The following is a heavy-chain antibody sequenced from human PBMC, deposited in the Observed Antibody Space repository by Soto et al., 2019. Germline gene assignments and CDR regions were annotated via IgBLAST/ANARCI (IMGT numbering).Heavy chain of an antibody. CDR3: ARVNYYDSSGYYNSFDY. CDR1: GFTFSSYS. J-gene: IGHJ4*02. D-gene: IGHD3-22*01. Sequence: PGGSLSLSCAASGFTFSSYSMNWVRQAQGRGLEWVSSISSSSSYIYYTDSVKGRFTISRDNAKNSLYLQMNSLRAEDTAVYYCARVNYYDSSGYYNSFDYWGQGTLVTVSS. V-gene: IGHV3-21*01. CDR2: ISSSSSYI.